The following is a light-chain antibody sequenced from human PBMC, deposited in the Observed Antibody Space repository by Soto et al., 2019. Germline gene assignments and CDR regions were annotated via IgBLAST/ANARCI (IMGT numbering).Light chain of an antibody. Sequence: EIVLTQSPGTLSLSPGERATLSCRASQSVNNRYLAWYQQKPGQAPRLLICGASSRATGIPDRFSGSGSGTDFTLTISRLEPEDFAVYYCQQYGSWTFGQGTKVDIK. V-gene: IGKV3-20*01. CDR1: QSVNNRY. CDR2: GAS. CDR3: QQYGSWT. J-gene: IGKJ1*01.